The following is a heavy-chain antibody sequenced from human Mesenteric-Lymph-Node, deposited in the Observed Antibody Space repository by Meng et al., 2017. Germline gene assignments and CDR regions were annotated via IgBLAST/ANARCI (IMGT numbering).Heavy chain of an antibody. J-gene: IGHJ6*02. D-gene: IGHD3-10*01. CDR3: TAPSGSYYYYGMDV. CDR1: GFTFSSYS. Sequence: GESLKISCAASGFTFSSYSMNWVRQAPGKGLEWVSSISSSSSDIYYADSVKGRFTISRDNAKNSLYLQMNSLKTEDTAVYYCTAPSGSYYYYGMDVWGQGTTVTVSS. CDR2: ISSSSSDI. V-gene: IGHV3-21*03.